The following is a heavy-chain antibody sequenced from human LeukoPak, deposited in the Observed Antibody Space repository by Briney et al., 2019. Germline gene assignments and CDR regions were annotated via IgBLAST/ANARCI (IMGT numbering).Heavy chain of an antibody. Sequence: SSETLSLTCAVSGGSISNYYWTWIRQPPGTGLEWIGYVYNSGNTNYNPSLRSRVTISIDASKNQFSLKLNSVTAADTAVYFCARRNVLTEGEAFDIWGQGTLVTVSS. D-gene: IGHD3-16*01. CDR3: ARRNVLTEGEAFDI. CDR2: VYNSGNT. J-gene: IGHJ3*02. V-gene: IGHV4-59*08. CDR1: GGSISNYY.